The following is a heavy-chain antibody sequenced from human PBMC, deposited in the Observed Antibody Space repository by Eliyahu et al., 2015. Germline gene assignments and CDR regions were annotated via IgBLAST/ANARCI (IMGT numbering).Heavy chain of an antibody. CDR1: GGSITXSGYX. J-gene: IGHJ4*02. CDR2: IFYSGST. Sequence: QLQLQESGPGLVKPSETLSLTCAVPGGSITXSGYXWGWVRQPPGKGRGWXGSIFYSGSTHYKPSLKSRVTISTDTSKNQFSLKLSSVTAADTAIYYCVRFGQIGDGDYWGQGSLVTVSS. V-gene: IGHV4-39*01. D-gene: IGHD3-10*01. CDR3: VRFGQIGDGDY.